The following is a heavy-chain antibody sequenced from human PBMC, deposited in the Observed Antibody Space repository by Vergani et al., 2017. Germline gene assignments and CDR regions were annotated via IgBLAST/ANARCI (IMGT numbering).Heavy chain of an antibody. J-gene: IGHJ4*02. V-gene: IGHV4-4*03. CDR2: ICQTEDT. Sequence: QVQLQESVPGLVKPPGTLSLTCAVSGDSISSNNCWTWVRQPPGKGLEWIGEICQTEDTKYSPSLKSRVTVSVDESRNLFSLRLNSVTAADTAVYYCATICYRRWGYYFDYWGQGILVTVSS. CDR3: ATICYRRWGYYFDY. D-gene: IGHD2-2*02. CDR1: GDSISSNNC.